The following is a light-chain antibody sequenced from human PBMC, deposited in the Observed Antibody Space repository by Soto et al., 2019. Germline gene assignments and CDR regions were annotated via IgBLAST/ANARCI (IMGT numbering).Light chain of an antibody. J-gene: IGLJ1*01. CDR1: SSDIGGYNY. Sequence: QSVLTQPASVSGSPGQSITISCTGTSSDIGGYNYVSWYQQHPGKAPKLIINYVTNRPSGVSNRFSGSKSGNTASLTISGLQADDENDYYCSAFTSTASYVFGTGTKVPVL. CDR2: YVT. CDR3: SAFTSTASYV. V-gene: IGLV2-14*03.